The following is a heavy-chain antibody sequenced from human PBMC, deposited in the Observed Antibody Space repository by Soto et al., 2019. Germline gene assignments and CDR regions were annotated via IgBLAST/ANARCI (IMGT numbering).Heavy chain of an antibody. CDR2: ISAYNGNT. CDR3: ASLLVLLWFGDDAFDI. CDR1: GYTFTSYG. V-gene: IGHV1-18*01. Sequence: QVQLVQSGAEVKKPGASVKVSCKASGYTFTSYGISWVRQAPGQGLEWMGWISAYNGNTHYAQKLQGRVTMTTDTXTXXGYMELRSLRSDDTAVYYCASLLVLLWFGDDAFDIWGQGTMVTVSS. D-gene: IGHD3-10*01. J-gene: IGHJ3*02.